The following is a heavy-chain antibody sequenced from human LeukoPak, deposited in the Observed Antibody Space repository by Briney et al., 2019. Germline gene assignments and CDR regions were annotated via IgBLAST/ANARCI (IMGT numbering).Heavy chain of an antibody. CDR2: ISSSSYI. CDR3: ARASYYYYMDV. Sequence: PGGSLRLSCAASGFTFSSYSMNWVRQAPGKGLEWVSSISSSSYIYYADSVKGRFTISRDNAKNSLYLQMNSLRAEDTAVYYCARASYYYYMDVWGKGTTVTVSS. J-gene: IGHJ6*03. V-gene: IGHV3-21*01. CDR1: GFTFSSYS.